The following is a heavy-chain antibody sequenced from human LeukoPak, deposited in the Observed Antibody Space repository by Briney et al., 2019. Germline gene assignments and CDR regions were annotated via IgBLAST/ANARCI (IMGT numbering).Heavy chain of an antibody. J-gene: IGHJ4*02. V-gene: IGHV5-51*01. CDR3: ARQTGTYDFWSGYQGDFDY. CDR2: IYPGDSDT. CDR1: GYSFTSYW. Sequence: GESLKISCKGSGYSFTSYWIGWVRQVPGKGLEWMGIIYPGDSDTRYSPSFQGQVTISADKSISTAYLQWSSLKASDTAMYYCARQTGTYDFWSGYQGDFDYWGQGTLVTVSS. D-gene: IGHD3-3*01.